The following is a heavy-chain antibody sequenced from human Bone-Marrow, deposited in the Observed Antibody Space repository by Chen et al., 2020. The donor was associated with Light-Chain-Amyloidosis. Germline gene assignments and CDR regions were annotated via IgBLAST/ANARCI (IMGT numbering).Heavy chain of an antibody. CDR1: GYSLTEVS. J-gene: IGHJ4*02. CDR2: FDPEDGER. Sequence: QVQLEQSGAEVKKPGASVKVSCKVSGYSLTEVSMHWVRQGPGKGLEWMGRFDPEDGERIYAQKFQGRVTMTEDTSTDTAYMELSSLRSEDTAVYYCATPWSSGAAFDYWGQGTLVTVSS. CDR3: ATPWSSGAAFDY. V-gene: IGHV1-24*01. D-gene: IGHD1-26*01.